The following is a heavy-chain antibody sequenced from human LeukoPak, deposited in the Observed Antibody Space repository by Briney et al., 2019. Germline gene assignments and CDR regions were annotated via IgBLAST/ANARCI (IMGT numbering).Heavy chain of an antibody. CDR1: GYTFTSCY. V-gene: IGHV1-46*01. J-gene: IGHJ4*02. CDR2: INPSGGST. CDR3: ATDIDYYGSGTYYKRG. D-gene: IGHD3-10*01. Sequence: ASVKVSCKASGYTFTSCYMHWVRQAPGQGLEWMGIINPSGGSTSYAQKFRGRVTMTEDTSTDTAYMELSSLRSEDTAVYYCATDIDYYGSGTYYKRGWGQGTLVTVSS.